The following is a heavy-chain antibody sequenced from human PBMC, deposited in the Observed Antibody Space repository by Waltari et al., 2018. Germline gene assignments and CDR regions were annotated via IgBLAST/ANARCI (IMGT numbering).Heavy chain of an antibody. CDR3: ARGYCSSTSCYRILRREGWFDP. V-gene: IGHV4-34*01. CDR2: INHSGTT. J-gene: IGHJ5*02. D-gene: IGHD2-2*01. CDR1: GGSFSGSY. Sequence: QVQLQQWGAGLLKPSETLSLTCAVYGGSFSGSYCSWIRQPPGKGLEWIGEINHSGTTNYNPSLKSRVTISVDTSKNQFSLKLSSVTAADTAVYYCARGYCSSTSCYRILRREGWFDPWGQGTLVTVSS.